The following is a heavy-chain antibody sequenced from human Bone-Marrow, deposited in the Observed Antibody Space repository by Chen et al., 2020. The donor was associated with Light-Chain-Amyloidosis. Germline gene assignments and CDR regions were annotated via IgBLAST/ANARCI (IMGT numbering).Heavy chain of an antibody. Sequence: EVQLVQSGPEVKKPGESLKISCQGSGYRFTSYWIGWVRQLPGKGLEWMGIIYPGDSDARYSPSFQGQVTISVDKSTTTAYLQWSSLKASDTAIYYCAREVSRDHFGYWGQGTLVTVSS. D-gene: IGHD2-2*01. CDR1: GYRFTSYW. CDR2: IYPGDSDA. J-gene: IGHJ4*02. CDR3: AREVSRDHFGY. V-gene: IGHV5-51*01.